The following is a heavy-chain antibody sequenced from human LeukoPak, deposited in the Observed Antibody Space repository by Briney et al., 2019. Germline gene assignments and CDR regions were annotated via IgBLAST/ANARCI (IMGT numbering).Heavy chain of an antibody. J-gene: IGHJ4*02. D-gene: IGHD6-13*01. CDR3: ASLGGGPHYLGYSSQRNY. Sequence: GGSLRLSCAASGFTFSSYSMNWVRQAPGKGLEWVSYISSSRSTIYYADSVKGRFTISRDNAKNSLYLQMNSLRSEDTAVYYCASLGGGPHYLGYSSQRNYWGQGTPVTVSS. V-gene: IGHV3-48*04. CDR2: ISSSRSTI. CDR1: GFTFSSYS.